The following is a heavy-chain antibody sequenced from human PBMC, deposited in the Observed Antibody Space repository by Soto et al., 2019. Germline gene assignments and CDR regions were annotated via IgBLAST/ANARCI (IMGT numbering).Heavy chain of an antibody. D-gene: IGHD2-8*01. CDR1: GFTFSGYS. V-gene: IGHV3-21*01. J-gene: IGHJ6*02. Sequence: EVQLVESGGGLVKPGGSLRLSCVASGFTFSGYSINWVRQAPGKGLEWVSYISGPSIYIYYADSVKGRFTISRDNAKSAVYPEMRSLRAEATAAYYCARGFRNGFNVWGQGTTVSVSS. CDR3: ARGFRNGFNV. CDR2: ISGPSIYI.